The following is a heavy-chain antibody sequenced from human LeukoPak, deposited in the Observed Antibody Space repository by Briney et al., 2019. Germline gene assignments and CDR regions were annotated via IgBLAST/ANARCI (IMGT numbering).Heavy chain of an antibody. V-gene: IGHV5-10-1*01. CDR2: IDPTDSYT. D-gene: IGHD1-26*01. J-gene: IGHJ4*02. CDR3: ARSKWELLLDY. Sequence: GESLKISCKGSGYSFTSYWISWMRQMPGKGLEWMGRIDPTDSYTNYSPSFQGHVTISADKSISTAYLQWSSLKASDTATYYCARSKWELLLDYWGQGTLVTVSS. CDR1: GYSFTSYW.